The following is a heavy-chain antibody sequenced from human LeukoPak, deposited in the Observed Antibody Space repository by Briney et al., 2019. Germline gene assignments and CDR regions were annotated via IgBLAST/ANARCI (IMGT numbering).Heavy chain of an antibody. J-gene: IGHJ4*02. D-gene: IGHD2-21*02. CDR1: GVTFNDAW. CDR3: AREAWGDYYFDY. V-gene: IGHV3-53*01. Sequence: GGSLRLSCAASGVTFNDAWMSWVRQAPGKGLEWVSVIYSGGSTYYADSVKGRFTISRDNSKNTLYLQMNSLRAEDTAVYYCAREAWGDYYFDYWGQGTLVTVSS. CDR2: IYSGGST.